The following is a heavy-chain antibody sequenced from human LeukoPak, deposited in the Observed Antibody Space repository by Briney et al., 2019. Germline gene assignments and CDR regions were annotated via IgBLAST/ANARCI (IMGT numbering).Heavy chain of an antibody. CDR1: GFSLSTSGVG. Sequence: SGPTLVKPTQALALTCNFSGFSLSTSGVGVGWVRQPPGKALDWLAFLYCDDDKRYSPSLKSRLTITKDTSKNQVVLTMTNMDPVDTATYYCAHRRNYYDTSGTLDYWGQGTLVTVSS. CDR2: LYCDDDK. J-gene: IGHJ4*02. V-gene: IGHV2-5*02. D-gene: IGHD3-22*01. CDR3: AHRRNYYDTSGTLDY.